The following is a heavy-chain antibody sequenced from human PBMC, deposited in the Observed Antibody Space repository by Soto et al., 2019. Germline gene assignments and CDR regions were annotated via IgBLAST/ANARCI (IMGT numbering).Heavy chain of an antibody. CDR1: GFTFSNVW. D-gene: IGHD3-3*01. V-gene: IGHV3-15*01. Sequence: EVQLVESGGGLVKPGGSLRLSCAASGFTFSNVWMSWVRQAPGKGLEWAGRVKSKTDGGTADYAAPVKGRFIISRDDSKNTQYLQMNSLKTGDTAVYYCTTDSPFYDFWSGFSFASWGQGTLVTVSS. CDR2: VKSKTDGGTA. CDR3: TTDSPFYDFWSGFSFAS. J-gene: IGHJ5*02.